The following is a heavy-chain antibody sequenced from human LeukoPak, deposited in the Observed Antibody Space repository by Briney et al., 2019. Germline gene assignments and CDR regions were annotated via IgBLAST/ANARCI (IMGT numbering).Heavy chain of an antibody. Sequence: SETLSLTCTVSGGSISSYYWSWIRQPPGKGLEWIGYIYYSGSTNYNPSLKSRVTISVDTSKNQSSLKLSSVTAADTAVYYCARGGSSGYYYYYYMDVWGKGTTVTVSS. CDR3: ARGGSSGYYYYYYMDV. D-gene: IGHD6-6*01. V-gene: IGHV4-59*01. J-gene: IGHJ6*03. CDR1: GGSISSYY. CDR2: IYYSGST.